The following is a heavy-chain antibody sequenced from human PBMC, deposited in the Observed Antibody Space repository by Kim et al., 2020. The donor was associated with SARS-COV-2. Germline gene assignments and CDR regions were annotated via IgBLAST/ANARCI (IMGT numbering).Heavy chain of an antibody. J-gene: IGHJ6*03. CDR1: GFTFSSYG. D-gene: IGHD2-15*01. V-gene: IGHV3-33*01. CDR3: ARPSWGGGNPLYMDV. CDR2: IWYDGSNK. Sequence: GGSLRLSCAASGFTFSSYGMHWVRQAPGKGLEWVAVIWYDGSNKYYADSVKGRFTISRDNSKNTLYLQMNSLRAEDTAVYYCARPSWGGGNPLYMDVWGKGTTVTVSS.